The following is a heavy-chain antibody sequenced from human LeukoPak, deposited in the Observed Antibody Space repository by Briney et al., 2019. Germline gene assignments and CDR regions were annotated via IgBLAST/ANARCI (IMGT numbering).Heavy chain of an antibody. J-gene: IGHJ4*02. D-gene: IGHD2-15*01. CDR1: GFTFSSYG. CDR3: AKQLGYCSDGSCYFPY. V-gene: IGHV3-23*01. Sequence: GGSLRLSCAASGFTFSSYGMHWVRQAPGKGLEWVSAISNNGGYTYYADSVQGRLTISRDNSKSTLCLQMNSLRAEDTAVYYCAKQLGYCSDGSCYFPYWGQGTLVTVSS. CDR2: ISNNGGYT.